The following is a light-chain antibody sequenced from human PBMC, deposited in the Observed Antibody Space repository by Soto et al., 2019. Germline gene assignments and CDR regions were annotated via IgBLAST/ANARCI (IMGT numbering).Light chain of an antibody. CDR1: QSVSSY. J-gene: IGKJ4*01. CDR3: QHRSNWPLT. CDR2: DAS. V-gene: IGKV3-11*01. Sequence: EIVLTQSPAYLSLSPGERATLSCRASQSVSSYLAWYQQKPGQAPRLLIYDASNRATGIPARFSGSGSGTDFTLTISSLEPEDFAVYYCQHRSNWPLTFGGGTKVDIK.